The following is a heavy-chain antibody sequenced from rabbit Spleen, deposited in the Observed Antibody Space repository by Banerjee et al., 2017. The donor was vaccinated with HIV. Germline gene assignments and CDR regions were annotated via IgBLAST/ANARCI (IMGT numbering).Heavy chain of an antibody. J-gene: IGHJ6*01. D-gene: IGHD1-1*01. CDR1: GFSFSSNYW. V-gene: IGHV1S40*01. CDR3: ARDTSSSFSSYGMDL. Sequence: QSLEESGGDLVKPGASLTLTCTASGFSFSSNYWICWVRQAPGKGLEWIACIDIGSSGFTYFASWVNGRFTISKTSSTTVTLQMTSLTAADTATYFCARDTSSSFSSYGMDLWGPGTLVTVS. CDR2: IDIGSSGFT.